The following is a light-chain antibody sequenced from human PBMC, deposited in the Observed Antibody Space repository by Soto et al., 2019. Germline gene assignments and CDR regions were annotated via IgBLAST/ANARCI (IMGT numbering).Light chain of an antibody. CDR3: QQYVSSPWA. V-gene: IGKV3-20*01. CDR1: QSVSSSH. CDR2: GAS. Sequence: EIVLTHSLGTLSLSPCERATLSFSASQSVSSSHLAWYQQKPGQAPRLLMYGASSRATGIPDRFSGSGSGTDFTLTISRLEPEDFAVYYCQQYVSSPWAFGQGTKVDNK. J-gene: IGKJ1*01.